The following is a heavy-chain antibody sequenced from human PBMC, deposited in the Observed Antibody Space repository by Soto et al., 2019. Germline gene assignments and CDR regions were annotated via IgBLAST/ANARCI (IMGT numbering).Heavy chain of an antibody. D-gene: IGHD6-19*01. Sequence: GASVKVSCKASGYTFTSYAMHWVRQAPGQRLEWMGWINAGNGNTKYSQKFQGRVTITRDTSASTAYMELSSLRSEDTAVYYCARSYSSGWYGWDYWGQGTLVTVSS. CDR1: GYTFTSYA. CDR2: INAGNGNT. CDR3: ARSYSSGWYGWDY. V-gene: IGHV1-3*01. J-gene: IGHJ4*02.